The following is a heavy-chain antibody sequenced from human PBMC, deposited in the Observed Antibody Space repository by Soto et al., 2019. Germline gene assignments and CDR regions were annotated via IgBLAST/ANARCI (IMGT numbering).Heavy chain of an antibody. V-gene: IGHV4-31*03. CDR3: ASGNYSSSWLHLMDV. Sequence: SETLSLTCTVSGGSISSGGYYWSWIRQHPGKGLEWIGYIYYSGSTYYNPSLKSRVTISVDTSKNQFSLKLSSVTAADTAVYYCASGNYSSSWLHLMDVWGQGTTVTVSS. CDR2: IYYSGST. J-gene: IGHJ6*02. CDR1: GGSISSGGYY. D-gene: IGHD6-13*01.